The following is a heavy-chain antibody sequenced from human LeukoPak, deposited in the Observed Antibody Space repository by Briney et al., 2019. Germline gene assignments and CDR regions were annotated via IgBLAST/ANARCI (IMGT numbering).Heavy chain of an antibody. D-gene: IGHD7-27*01. J-gene: IGHJ4*02. V-gene: IGHV3-74*01. CDR3: AKDGGLWVSAHWGDS. Sequence: PGGSLRLSCAASGFTFSSYWMHWVRQAPGKGLVWVSRINSDGSSRSYADSVKGRFTISRDNAKNTLYLQMNSLRAEDTAVYYCAKDGGLWVSAHWGDSWGRGTLVTVSS. CDR1: GFTFSSYW. CDR2: INSDGSSR.